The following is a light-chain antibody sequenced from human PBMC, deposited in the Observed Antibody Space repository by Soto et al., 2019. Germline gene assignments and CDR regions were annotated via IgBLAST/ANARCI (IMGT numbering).Light chain of an antibody. J-gene: IGKJ1*01. CDR1: QSVSSSY. CDR2: GAS. CDR3: QQYNDWPPWT. V-gene: IGKV3D-15*01. Sequence: EIVMTQSPATLSVSPGERATLSCRASQSVSSSYLAWYQQKPGQAPRLLIHGASTRATGIPARFSGSGSGTEFILTISSLQSEDFAVYYCQQYNDWPPWTFGQGTKVDIK.